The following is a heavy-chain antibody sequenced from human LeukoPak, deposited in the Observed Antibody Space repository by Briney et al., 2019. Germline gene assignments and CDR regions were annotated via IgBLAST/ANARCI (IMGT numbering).Heavy chain of an antibody. J-gene: IGHJ4*02. CDR2: IYYSGST. CDR1: GGSISSSSYY. CDR3: ARDYYDSSVNFDY. Sequence: PSETLSLTCTVSGGSISSSSYYWGWIRQPPGKGLEWIGSIYYSGSTYYNPSLKSRVTISVDTSKNQFSLKLSSVTAADTAVYYCARDYYDSSVNFDYWGQGTLVTVSP. D-gene: IGHD3-22*01. V-gene: IGHV4-39*02.